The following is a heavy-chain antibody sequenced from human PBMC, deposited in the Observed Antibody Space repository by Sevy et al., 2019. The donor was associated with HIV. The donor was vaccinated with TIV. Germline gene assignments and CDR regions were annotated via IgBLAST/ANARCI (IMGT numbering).Heavy chain of an antibody. CDR3: VKERVVYISSWYYFDY. D-gene: IGHD6-13*01. CDR1: GFMVNTYA. CDR2: INNSGGST. Sequence: GGSLRLSCAVSGFMVNTYAMSWVRQAPGKGLEWVAVINNSGGSTDYADSVRGRFSISRDNPNVYLEMNSLRVEDTAVYYCVKERVVYISSWYYFDYWGQGTLVTVSS. V-gene: IGHV3-23*01. J-gene: IGHJ4*02.